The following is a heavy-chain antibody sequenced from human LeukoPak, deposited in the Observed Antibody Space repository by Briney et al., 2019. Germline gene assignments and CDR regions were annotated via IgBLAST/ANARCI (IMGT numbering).Heavy chain of an antibody. CDR3: ARVTYSGYDLGFFDY. Sequence: SETLSHTCTVSGGSISSYYWSWIRQTPGKGLEWIGYIHYSGSTNYNPSLKSRITISVDTSKNQFSLKVNSVTAGDTALYYCARVTYSGYDLGFFDYWGQGTLVTVSS. CDR1: GGSISSYY. V-gene: IGHV4-59*01. D-gene: IGHD5-12*01. J-gene: IGHJ4*02. CDR2: IHYSGST.